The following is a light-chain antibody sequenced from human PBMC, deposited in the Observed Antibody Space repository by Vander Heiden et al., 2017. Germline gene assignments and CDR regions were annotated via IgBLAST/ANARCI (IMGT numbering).Light chain of an antibody. Sequence: SYVLTQPHSVSVAPGQTARITCGGNNLSSQSVPCSQPRPGQAPVLVVYDDSDRPAGIPERFSGSNSGNTATLTISRVEAGDEADYYCQVCDSRSDHVVLGGGTKLTGL. V-gene: IGLV3-21*02. J-gene: IGLJ2*01. CDR2: DDS. CDR3: QVCDSRSDHVV. CDR1: NLSSQS.